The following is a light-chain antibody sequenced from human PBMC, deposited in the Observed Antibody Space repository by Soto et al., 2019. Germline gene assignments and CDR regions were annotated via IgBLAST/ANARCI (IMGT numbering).Light chain of an antibody. CDR2: GNS. CDR3: QSYDSSLSGAA. Sequence: QTVLTQPPSVSGAPGQRVTISCTGSSSNIGAGYDVHWYQQLPGTAPKLLIYGNSNRPSGVPDRSSGSKSGTSASLAITGLQAEDEADYYCQSYDSSLSGAAFGTGTKVTVL. V-gene: IGLV1-40*01. CDR1: SSNIGAGYD. J-gene: IGLJ1*01.